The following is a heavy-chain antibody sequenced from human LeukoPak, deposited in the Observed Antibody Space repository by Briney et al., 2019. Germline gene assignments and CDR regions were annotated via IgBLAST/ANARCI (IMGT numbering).Heavy chain of an antibody. CDR2: IIPIFGTA. Sequence: VASVKVSCKASGGTFSSYAISWVRQAPGQGLEWMGGIIPIFGTANYAQKFQGRVTITTDESTSTAYMELSSLRSEDTAVYYCARYSPSTGYSSSWPLPWFDPWGQGTLVTVSS. CDR3: ARYSPSTGYSSSWPLPWFDP. CDR1: GGTFSSYA. V-gene: IGHV1-69*05. D-gene: IGHD6-13*01. J-gene: IGHJ5*02.